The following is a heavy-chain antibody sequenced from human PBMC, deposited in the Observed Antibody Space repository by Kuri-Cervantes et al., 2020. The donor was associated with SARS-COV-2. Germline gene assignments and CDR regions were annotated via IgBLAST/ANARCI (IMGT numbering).Heavy chain of an antibody. CDR3: ARGKRLYCSSTSCYRMSYYYYYMDV. CDR2: IGPSGTTK. V-gene: IGHV3-11*04. J-gene: IGHJ6*03. CDR1: GFIFSDYY. Sequence: GESLKISCTASGFIFSDYYMTWIRQAPGKGLEWVSNIGPSGTTKYYADSVKGRFTISRDNAKNSLYLQMNSLRAEDTAVYYCARGKRLYCSSTSCYRMSYYYYYMDVWGKGTTVTVSS. D-gene: IGHD2-2*02.